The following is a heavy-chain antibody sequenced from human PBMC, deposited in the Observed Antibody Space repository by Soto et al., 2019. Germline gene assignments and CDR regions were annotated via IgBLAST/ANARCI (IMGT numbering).Heavy chain of an antibody. D-gene: IGHD2-21*01. CDR3: ASGNCGYICYHDY. CDR1: GYAFTSYL. V-gene: IGHV1-3*04. CDR2: INTGNGNT. J-gene: IGHJ4*03. Sequence: ASVKVSCKPSGYAFTSYLLYWVRQAPGQRLEWMGWINTGNGNTKYSQKFQGRVTITRDTSAGTAYMELSSLTSEDTAVYYCASGNCGYICYHDYWGQGTLVTVPS.